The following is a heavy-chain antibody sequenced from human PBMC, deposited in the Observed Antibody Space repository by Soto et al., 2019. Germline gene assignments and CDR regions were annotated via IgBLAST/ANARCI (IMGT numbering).Heavy chain of an antibody. CDR3: ARGETKPVFRFLEWLYNWFDP. Sequence: EVQLVESGGGLVKPGGSLRLSCAASGFTFSSYSMNWVRQAPGKGLEWVSSISSSSSYIYYADSVKGRYTISRDNAKNSLNMQMKRQRAVDTAVYYCARGETKPVFRFLEWLYNWFDPGGQGTLVTVSS. CDR2: ISSSSSYI. J-gene: IGHJ5*02. V-gene: IGHV3-21*01. CDR1: GFTFSSYS. D-gene: IGHD3-3*01.